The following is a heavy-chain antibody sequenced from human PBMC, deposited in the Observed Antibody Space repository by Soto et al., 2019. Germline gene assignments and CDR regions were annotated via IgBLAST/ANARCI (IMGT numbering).Heavy chain of an antibody. Sequence: SLTCTVSGGSMTSITYYWGWIRQPPGKGLEWIGNIFYTGTTYYSASLKSRVTIAVDPSKNHFSLNLTSVTAADTAVYYCARLQSTPTGLRFDPSGQGIPVTVYS. V-gene: IGHV4-39*01. CDR2: IFYTGTT. CDR3: ARLQSTPTGLRFDP. CDR1: GGSMTSITYY. D-gene: IGHD3-9*01. J-gene: IGHJ5*02.